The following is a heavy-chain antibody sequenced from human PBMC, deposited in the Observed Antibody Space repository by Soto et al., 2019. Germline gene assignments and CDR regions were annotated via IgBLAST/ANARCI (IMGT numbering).Heavy chain of an antibody. CDR2: ISGSGGST. D-gene: IGHD3-22*01. J-gene: IGHJ4*02. Sequence: PGGSLRLSCAASGFTFSSYAMSWVRQAPGKGLEWVSAISGSGGSTYYADSVKGRFTISRDNSRNTLYLQMNSLRAEDTAVYYCAKDSSGYYYDSSVQYTTMYFDYWGQGTLVTVSS. V-gene: IGHV3-23*01. CDR3: AKDSSGYYYDSSVQYTTMYFDY. CDR1: GFTFSSYA.